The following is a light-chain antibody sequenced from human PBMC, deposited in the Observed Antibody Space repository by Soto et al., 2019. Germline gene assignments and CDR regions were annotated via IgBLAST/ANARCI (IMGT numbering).Light chain of an antibody. CDR1: HSLNGR. V-gene: IGKV1-5*01. J-gene: IGKJ1*01. CDR2: DVS. Sequence: DIQMTQSPSTLSSSIGDRVTITCRASHSLNGRLAWYRQRPGHAPDLLIYDVSTLETGVPSRFSGTGCETEFTRTISGLQPDDFAPYLWQQDNYYSTFGPGTTVEIK. CDR3: QQDNYYST.